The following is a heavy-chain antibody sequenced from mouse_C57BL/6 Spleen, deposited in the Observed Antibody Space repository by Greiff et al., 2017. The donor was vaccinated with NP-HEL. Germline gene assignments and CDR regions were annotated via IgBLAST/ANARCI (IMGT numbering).Heavy chain of an antibody. J-gene: IGHJ4*01. CDR2: IDPSDSYT. V-gene: IGHV1-69*01. CDR3: ARGGPYAMDY. Sequence: QVQLQQPGAELVMPGASVKLSCKASGYTFTSYWMHWVKQRPGQGLEWIGEIDPSDSYTNYNQKFKGKSTLTVDKSSSTAYMQLSSLTSEDSAVYYCARGGPYAMDYWGKGTSVTVSS. CDR1: GYTFTSYW.